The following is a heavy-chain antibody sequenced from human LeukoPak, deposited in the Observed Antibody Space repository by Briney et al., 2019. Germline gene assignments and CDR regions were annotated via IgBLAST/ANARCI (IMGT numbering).Heavy chain of an antibody. V-gene: IGHV3-74*01. D-gene: IGHD3-9*01. J-gene: IGHJ6*04. CDR1: GLTFRSYW. CDR2: INSAGSRT. CDR3: VRVSNDWIGMDV. Sequence: GGSLRLSCAASGLTFRSYWMHWVRQTEGKGVVCVSRINSAGSRTDYADSVKGRFPISRDNAKNTLYLQINSLRGEDMSVYYCVRVSNDWIGMDVWGGGPTVTVSS.